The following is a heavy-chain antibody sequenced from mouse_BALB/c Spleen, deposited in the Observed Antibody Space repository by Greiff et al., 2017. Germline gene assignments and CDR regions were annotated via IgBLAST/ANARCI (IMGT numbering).Heavy chain of an antibody. CDR2: IWSGGST. CDR3: ARNYRYDGYYAMDY. CDR1: GFSLTSYG. Sequence: VKLVESGPGLVQPSQSLYITCTASGFSLTSYGVHWVRQSPGKGLEWLGVIWSGGSTDYNAAFISRLSISKDNSKSQVFFKMNRLQANDTAIYYCARNYRYDGYYAMDYWGQGTSVTVSS. V-gene: IGHV2-2*02. J-gene: IGHJ4*01. D-gene: IGHD2-14*01.